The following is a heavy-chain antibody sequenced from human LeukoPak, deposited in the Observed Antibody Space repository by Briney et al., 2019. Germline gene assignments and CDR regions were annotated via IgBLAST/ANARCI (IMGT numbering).Heavy chain of an antibody. Sequence: ASVTVSCKASGYTFTSYGISWVRQAPGQGLEWMGWISAYNGNTNYAQKLQGRVTMTTDTSTSTAYMELRSLRSDDTAVYYCARYRIAALGDLNFDYWGQGTLVTVSS. CDR2: ISAYNGNT. CDR3: ARYRIAALGDLNFDY. J-gene: IGHJ4*02. CDR1: GYTFTSYG. D-gene: IGHD6-6*01. V-gene: IGHV1-18*01.